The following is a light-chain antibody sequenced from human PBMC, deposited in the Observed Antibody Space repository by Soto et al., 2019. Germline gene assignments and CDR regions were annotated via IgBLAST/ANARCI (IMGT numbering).Light chain of an antibody. J-gene: IGLJ3*02. CDR3: CSYASSYTLWV. V-gene: IGLV2-11*01. CDR1: SSDVGGYNF. CDR2: DVS. Sequence: QSVLTQPRSVSGSPGQSVTISCIGTSSDVGGYNFVSWYQQYPGKAPKVIIYDVSKRPSGVPDRFSGSKSGNTASLTISGLQADDEADYYCCSYASSYTLWVFGGGTKVTVL.